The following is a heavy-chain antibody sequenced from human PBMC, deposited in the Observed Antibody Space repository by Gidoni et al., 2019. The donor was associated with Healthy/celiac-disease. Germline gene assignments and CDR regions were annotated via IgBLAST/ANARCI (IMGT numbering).Heavy chain of an antibody. J-gene: IGHJ5*02. CDR1: GGSISSSRHY. CDR2: NYYSGST. Sequence: QLQLQESGPGLVKPSETLSLTCTVSGGSISSSRHYWGWIRQPPGKGLEWIGSNYYSGSTYYNPSLKSRVTISVDTSKNQFSLKLSSVTAADTAVYYCARHCPPGYCSGRSPFDPWGQGTLVTVSS. V-gene: IGHV4-39*01. D-gene: IGHD2-15*01. CDR3: ARHCPPGYCSGRSPFDP.